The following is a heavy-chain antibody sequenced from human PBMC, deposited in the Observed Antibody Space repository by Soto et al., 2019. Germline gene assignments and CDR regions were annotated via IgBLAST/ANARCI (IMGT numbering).Heavy chain of an antibody. J-gene: IGHJ5*02. V-gene: IGHV3-64D*06. Sequence: XGSLRLSCSSSVFTFSMFSMHCVRQAPGKGLEYVSGISSNGDSTYYADSVKGRFTISRDNSKNTLYLQMSSLRAVDTAVYYCVNPRSKVQIPTTWGQGTLVTVSS. CDR1: VFTFSMFS. CDR3: VNPRSKVQIPTT. CDR2: ISSNGDST.